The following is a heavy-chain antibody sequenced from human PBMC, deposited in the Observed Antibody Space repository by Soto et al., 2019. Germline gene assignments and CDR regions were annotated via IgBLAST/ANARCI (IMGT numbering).Heavy chain of an antibody. CDR2: IWYDGSNK. Sequence: QVQLVESGGGVVQPGRSLRLSCAASGFTFSSYGMHWVRQAPGKGLEWVAVIWYDGSNKYAADSVKGRFTISRDNSKNTLYLQMNSLRAEDTAVYYCARDPAYCSSGDCNDGLLDNWGQGTLVTVSS. CDR1: GFTFSSYG. CDR3: ARDPAYCSSGDCNDGLLDN. V-gene: IGHV3-33*01. D-gene: IGHD2-15*01. J-gene: IGHJ4*02.